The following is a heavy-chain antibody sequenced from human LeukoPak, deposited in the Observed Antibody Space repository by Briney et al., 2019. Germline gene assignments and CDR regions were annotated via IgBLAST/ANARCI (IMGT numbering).Heavy chain of an antibody. CDR2: IIPIFGTA. Sequence: ASVKVSCKASGGTFSSYAISWVRQAPGQGLEWMGGIIPIFGTANYAQKFQGRVTITADESTSTAYMELSSLRSEDTAVYYCARDAGYNSSWSDWGQGTLVTVSS. CDR1: GGTFSSYA. V-gene: IGHV1-69*13. CDR3: ARDAGYNSSWSD. J-gene: IGHJ4*02. D-gene: IGHD6-13*01.